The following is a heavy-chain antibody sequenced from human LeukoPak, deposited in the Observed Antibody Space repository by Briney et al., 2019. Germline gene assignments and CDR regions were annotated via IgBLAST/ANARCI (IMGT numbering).Heavy chain of an antibody. CDR2: IYHSGST. D-gene: IGHD6-13*01. J-gene: IGHJ4*02. CDR1: GGSISSYY. CDR3: ARATAGTGYYFDY. Sequence: SETLSLTCTVSGGSISSYYWSWIRQPPGKGLEWIGYIYHSGSTYYNPSLKSRVTISVDTSKNQFSLKLSSLTAADTAFYYCARATAGTGYYFDYWGQGTLVTVSS. V-gene: IGHV4-59*01.